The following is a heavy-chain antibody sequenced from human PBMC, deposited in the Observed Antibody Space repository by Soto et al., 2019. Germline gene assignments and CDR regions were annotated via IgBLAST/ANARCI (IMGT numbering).Heavy chain of an antibody. CDR2: IYYSGST. CDR1: GGSISSGDYY. J-gene: IGHJ6*02. D-gene: IGHD3-9*01. CDR3: ARENYDILTGYSMGYYYYGMDV. V-gene: IGHV4-30-4*01. Sequence: SETLSLTCTVSGGSISSGDYYWSWIRQPPGKGLEWIGYIYYSGSTYYNPSLKSRVTISVDTSKNQFSLKLSSVTAADTAVYYCARENYDILTGYSMGYYYYGMDVWGQGXTVTVSS.